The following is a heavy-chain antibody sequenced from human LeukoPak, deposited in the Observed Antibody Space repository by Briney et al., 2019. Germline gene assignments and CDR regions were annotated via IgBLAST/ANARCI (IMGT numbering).Heavy chain of an antibody. CDR3: AREGYYGSGSPPSLYLDY. D-gene: IGHD3-10*01. Sequence: GGSLRLSCAASGFTFRNYVIHWVRQAPGKGLEWVAVTSSDLNVKLYADSVKGRFTISRDDSRSTLYLQMNSLRPEDTAIYYCAREGYYGSGSPPSLYLDYWGQGTLVTVSS. CDR2: TSSDLNVK. CDR1: GFTFRNYV. V-gene: IGHV3-30-3*01. J-gene: IGHJ4*02.